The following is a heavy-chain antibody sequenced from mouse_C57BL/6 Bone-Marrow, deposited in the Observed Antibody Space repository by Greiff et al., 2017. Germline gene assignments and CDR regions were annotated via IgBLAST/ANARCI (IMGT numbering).Heavy chain of an antibody. CDR1: GFTFSDYY. J-gene: IGHJ2*01. CDR2: ISNGGGST. CDR3: AREGY. Sequence: DVQLQESGGGLVQPGGSLKLSCAASGFTFSDYYMYWVRQTPEKRLEWVAYISNGGGSTYYPDTVKGRFTISRDNAKNTLYLQMSRLKSEDTAMYYCAREGYWGQGTTLTVSS. V-gene: IGHV5-12*01.